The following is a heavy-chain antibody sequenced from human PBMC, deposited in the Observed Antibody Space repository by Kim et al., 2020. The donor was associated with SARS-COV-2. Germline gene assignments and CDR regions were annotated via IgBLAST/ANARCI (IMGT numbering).Heavy chain of an antibody. J-gene: IGHJ4*02. Sequence: SETLSLTCTVSGGSISSSSYYWGWIRQPPGKGLEWIGSINYSGTTYYNPSLKSRVTISIDTSKNQFSLRLSSVTAADTAVYYCARRNKQQSRYTDYWGQGTLVTVSS. CDR3: ARRNKQQSRYTDY. D-gene: IGHD3-16*02. CDR2: INYSGTT. V-gene: IGHV4-39*01. CDR1: GGSISSSSYY.